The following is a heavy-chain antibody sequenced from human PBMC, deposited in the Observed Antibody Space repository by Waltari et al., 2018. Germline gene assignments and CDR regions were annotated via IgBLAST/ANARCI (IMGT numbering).Heavy chain of an antibody. Sequence: QLQLQESGPGLVKPSGTLSLSCAVSGDSVGSAYWWSWVRQSPRKGLEWIGQVHGSGRTNYNPSFASRVTISIDTSNNQFSLKVTSATAADTAVYYCARDRGRGLYLDTWGPGTLVTDSP. CDR2: VHGSGRT. CDR1: GDSVGSAYW. CDR3: ARDRGRGLYLDT. D-gene: IGHD2-15*01. J-gene: IGHJ5*02. V-gene: IGHV4-4*02.